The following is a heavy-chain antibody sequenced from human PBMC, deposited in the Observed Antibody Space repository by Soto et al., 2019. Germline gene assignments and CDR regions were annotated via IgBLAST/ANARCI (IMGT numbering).Heavy chain of an antibody. CDR2: IYPGDSDT. CDR1: GYSFTSYW. CDR3: ARLTYYYDSSGYYYDVGYYYYGMDV. Sequence: LKISCKGSGYSFTSYWIGWVRQMPGKGLEWMGIIYPGDSDTRYSPSFQGQVTISADKSISTAYLQWSSLKASDTAMYYCARLTYYYDSSGYYYDVGYYYYGMDVWGQGTTVTVSS. V-gene: IGHV5-51*01. J-gene: IGHJ6*02. D-gene: IGHD3-22*01.